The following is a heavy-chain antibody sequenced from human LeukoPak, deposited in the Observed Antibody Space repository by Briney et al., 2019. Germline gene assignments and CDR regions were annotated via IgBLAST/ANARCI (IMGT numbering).Heavy chain of an antibody. CDR3: ARHPSYYYDSSGGDYFDY. Sequence: PSETLSLTCAVSGGSISSGGYSWSWIRQPPGKGLEWIGYIYHSGSTYYNPSLKSRVTISVDTSKNQFSLKLSSVTAADTAVYYCARHPSYYYDSSGGDYFDYWGQGTLVTVSS. J-gene: IGHJ4*02. CDR1: GGSISSGGYS. CDR2: IYHSGST. V-gene: IGHV4-30-2*01. D-gene: IGHD3-22*01.